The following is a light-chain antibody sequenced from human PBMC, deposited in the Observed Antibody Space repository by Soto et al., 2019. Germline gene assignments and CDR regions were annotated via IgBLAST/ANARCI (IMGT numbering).Light chain of an antibody. CDR1: SSDVGGYNY. Sequence: QSVLTRPASVSGSPGQSITISCTGTSSDVGGYNYVSWYQQHPGKATKLMIYDVSNRPSGVSNRFSGSKSGNTASLTISGLQAEDEADYYCSSYTSSSTLPYVFGTGTKVTVL. J-gene: IGLJ1*01. CDR3: SSYTSSSTLPYV. CDR2: DVS. V-gene: IGLV2-14*01.